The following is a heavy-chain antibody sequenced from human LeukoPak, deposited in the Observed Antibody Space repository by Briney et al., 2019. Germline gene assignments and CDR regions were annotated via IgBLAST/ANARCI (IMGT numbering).Heavy chain of an antibody. J-gene: IGHJ3*02. CDR1: GFTFDDYG. V-gene: IGHV3-20*04. CDR3: ARDYDSSGYSDAFDI. CDR2: INWNGGST. D-gene: IGHD3-22*01. Sequence: GGSLRLSCAACGFTFDDYGMSWVRQAPGKGLEWVSGINWNGGSTGYADSVKGRFTISRDNAKNSLYLQMNSLRAEDTALYYCARDYDSSGYSDAFDIWGQGTMVIVSS.